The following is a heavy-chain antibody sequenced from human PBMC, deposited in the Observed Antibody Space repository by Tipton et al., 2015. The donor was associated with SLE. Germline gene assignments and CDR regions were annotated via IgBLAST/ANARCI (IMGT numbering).Heavy chain of an antibody. J-gene: IGHJ2*01. V-gene: IGHV4-61*09. CDR1: GGSISSSSYY. CDR2: IYTSGST. Sequence: TLSLTCAVYGGSISSSSYYWSWIRQPPGKGLEWIGYIYTSGSTNYNPSLKSRVTISVDTSKNQFSLKLSSVTAADTAVYYCARRGWSRYWYFDLWGRGTLVTVSA. D-gene: IGHD2-15*01. CDR3: ARRGWSRYWYFDL.